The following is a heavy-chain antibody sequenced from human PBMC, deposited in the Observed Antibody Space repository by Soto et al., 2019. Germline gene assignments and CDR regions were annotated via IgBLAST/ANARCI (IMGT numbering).Heavy chain of an antibody. J-gene: IGHJ3*02. V-gene: IGHV5-51*01. CDR1: GYSFPTYW. CDR2: IYPGDSDS. CDR3: ARSRVSTPRLEDPFDI. D-gene: IGHD5-12*01. Sequence: ESLTISCKGSGYSFPTYWLAWVRQTPGRGLEYMGIIYPGDSDSRYSPAFQGQVTISADKSINTAYLQWTSLKASDTAIYYCARSRVSTPRLEDPFDIWGQGTMVTVSS.